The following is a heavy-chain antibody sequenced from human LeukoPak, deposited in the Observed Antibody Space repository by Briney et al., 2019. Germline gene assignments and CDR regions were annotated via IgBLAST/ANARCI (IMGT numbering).Heavy chain of an antibody. Sequence: GGSLRLSCVTSGFTFTKYYIHWIRQAPGKGLEWVSYISSSGTTIYYADSVKGRFTISRDNAKNSVYLQMNSLRAEDTALYYCAGDYGMDFWGQGTTVTVSS. V-gene: IGHV3-11*01. J-gene: IGHJ6*02. CDR3: AGDYGMDF. CDR1: GFTFTKYY. CDR2: ISSSGTTI.